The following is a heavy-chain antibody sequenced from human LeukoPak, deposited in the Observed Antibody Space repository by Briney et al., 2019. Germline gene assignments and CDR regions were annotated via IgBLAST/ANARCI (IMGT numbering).Heavy chain of an antibody. J-gene: IGHJ4*02. CDR2: SYYSGST. V-gene: IGHV4-31*02. D-gene: IGHD3/OR15-3a*01. CDR1: GGSISSGGYY. CDR3: ARLDFWTGYSTFDY. Sequence: PSETLSLTCTVSGGSISSGGYYWSWIRQHPGKGLEWIGYSYYSGSTNYNPSLKSRVTISLDTSKNQFSLKLTSVTAADTAVYYCARLDFWTGYSTFDYWGQGTQVTVSS.